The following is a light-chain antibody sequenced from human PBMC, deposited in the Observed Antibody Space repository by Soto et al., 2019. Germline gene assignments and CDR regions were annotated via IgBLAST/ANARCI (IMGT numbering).Light chain of an antibody. CDR1: SSNIGAAYD. Sequence: QSVLTQPPSVSGAPGQTVTISCTRSSSNIGAAYDVHWYQHLPGTAPKLLIYGNNNRPSGVPVRFSGSKSGTSASLALTGLQAEDEADDDCQSYDSSRSGWVFGGGTKLTVL. CDR2: GNN. J-gene: IGLJ3*02. CDR3: QSYDSSRSGWV. V-gene: IGLV1-40*01.